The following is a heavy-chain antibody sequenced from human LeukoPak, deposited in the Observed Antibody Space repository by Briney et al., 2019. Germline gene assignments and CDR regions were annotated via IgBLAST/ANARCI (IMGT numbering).Heavy chain of an antibody. V-gene: IGHV3-30*18. CDR2: TSYDGSNK. Sequence: PGRSLRLSCAASVFTFSRYGMHWVRQAPGQGLEWVAVTSYDGSNKYYADSVKGRFTISRDNSKNTVYLQMNSLRAEDTAVYHCAKGYYDSTSKYYYSSMDVWGQGTTVTVSS. CDR1: VFTFSRYG. CDR3: AKGYYDSTSKYYYSSMDV. D-gene: IGHD3-22*01. J-gene: IGHJ6*02.